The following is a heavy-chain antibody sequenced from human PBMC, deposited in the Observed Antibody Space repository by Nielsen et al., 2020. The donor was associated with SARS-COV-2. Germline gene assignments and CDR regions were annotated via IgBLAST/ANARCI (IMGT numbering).Heavy chain of an antibody. CDR3: ASSIAVAGFYYYYYYGMDV. V-gene: IGHV5-51*01. J-gene: IGHJ6*02. D-gene: IGHD6-19*01. CDR2: IYPGDSDT. Sequence: VRQMPGKGLEWMGIIYPGDSDTRYSPSFQGQVTISADKSISTAYLQWSSLKASDTAMYYCASSIAVAGFYYYYYYGMDVWGQGTTVTVSS.